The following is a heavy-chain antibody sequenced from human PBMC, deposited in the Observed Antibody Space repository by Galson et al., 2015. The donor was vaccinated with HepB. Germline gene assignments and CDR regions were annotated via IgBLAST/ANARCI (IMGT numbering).Heavy chain of an antibody. CDR1: GYTLTELS. CDR3: ATPSVGLRGRTHDIAVAGNWFDP. CDR2: FDPEDGET. D-gene: IGHD6-19*01. J-gene: IGHJ5*02. V-gene: IGHV1-24*01. Sequence: SVKVSCKVSGYTLTELSMHWVRQAPGKGLEWMGGFDPEDGETIYAQKFQGRVTMTEDTSTDTAYMELSSLRSEDTAVYYCATPSVGLRGRTHDIAVAGNWFDPWGQGTLVTVSS.